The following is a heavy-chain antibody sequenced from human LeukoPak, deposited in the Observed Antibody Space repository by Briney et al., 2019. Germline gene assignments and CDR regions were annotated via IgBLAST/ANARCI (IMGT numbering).Heavy chain of an antibody. CDR1: GASINGGGYY. CDR3: ARHHGANCSSTSCYYYYYMDV. V-gene: IGHV4-30-2*01. CDR2: ISQSGST. Sequence: PSQTLSLTCIVSGASINGGGYYWSWIRQPPGKGLEWTGYISQSGSTFYNPSLKSQVTISVDRSKNQLSLKLSSVTAADTAVYYCARHHGANCSSTSCYYYYYMDVWGKGTTVTVSS. D-gene: IGHD2-2*01. J-gene: IGHJ6*03.